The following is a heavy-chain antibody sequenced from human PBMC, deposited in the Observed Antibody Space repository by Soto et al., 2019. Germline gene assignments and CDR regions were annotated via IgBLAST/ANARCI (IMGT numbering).Heavy chain of an antibody. V-gene: IGHV4-31*03. CDR2: IYYSGGT. CDR1: GGSISSGGYY. D-gene: IGHD3-10*01. CDR3: ATRDYGSGSYLYAFDI. J-gene: IGHJ3*02. Sequence: SETLSLTCTVSGGSISSGGYYWSWIRQHPGKGLEWIGYIYYSGGTYYNPSLKSRVTISVDTSKNQFSLKLSSVTAADTAVYYCATRDYGSGSYLYAFDIWGQGTMVTVSS.